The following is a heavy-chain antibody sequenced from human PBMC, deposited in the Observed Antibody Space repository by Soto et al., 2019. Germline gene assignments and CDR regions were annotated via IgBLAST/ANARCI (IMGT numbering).Heavy chain of an antibody. CDR2: IHYSGSI. CDR3: AREDDGGDRDYYGLDV. D-gene: IGHD2-21*02. CDR1: GGSISSDHYH. J-gene: IGHJ6*02. Sequence: QVQLQESGPGLVRPSQTLSLTCTVSGGSISSDHYHWTWIRKPPGKGREWIGYIHYSGSIYYNPSLQSRVTMSVDTSKNLFSLKQSSVTAADTAVYFCAREDDGGDRDYYGLDVWGQGTTGTVSS. V-gene: IGHV4-30-4*01.